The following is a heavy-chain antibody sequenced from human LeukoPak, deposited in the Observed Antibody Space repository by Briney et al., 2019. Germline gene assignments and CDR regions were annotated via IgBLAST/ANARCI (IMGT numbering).Heavy chain of an antibody. J-gene: IGHJ6*03. CDR1: GYSFSTYG. Sequence: ASVKVSCKASGYSFSTYGITWVRQAPGQGLEWVGWMNPNSGSTGYAQKFQGRVTITRNTSISTAYMELSSLRSEDTALYYCARTYPKYYDVWSGYYRHYMDVWGKGTTVTVSS. V-gene: IGHV1-8*03. CDR3: ARTYPKYYDVWSGYYRHYMDV. CDR2: MNPNSGST. D-gene: IGHD3-3*01.